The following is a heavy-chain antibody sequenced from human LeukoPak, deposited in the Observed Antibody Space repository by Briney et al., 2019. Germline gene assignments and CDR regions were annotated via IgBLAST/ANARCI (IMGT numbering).Heavy chain of an antibody. D-gene: IGHD6-19*01. CDR2: ISGSGGST. Sequence: GGSLRLSCAASGFTFSSSAMSWVRQAPGKGLEWVSAISGSGGSTYYTDSVKGRFTISRDNSKIPLYLQMNSLRAEHTAIYYCAKDQKQCLVRWGYFDYWGQGTLVTVSS. CDR1: GFTFSSSA. CDR3: AKDQKQCLVRWGYFDY. V-gene: IGHV3-23*01. J-gene: IGHJ4*02.